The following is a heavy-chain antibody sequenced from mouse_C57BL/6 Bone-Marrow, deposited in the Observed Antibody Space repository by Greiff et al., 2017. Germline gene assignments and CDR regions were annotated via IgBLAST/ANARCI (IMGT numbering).Heavy chain of an antibody. CDR2: IDPENGDT. Sequence: EVQLQQSGAELVRPGASVKLSCTASGFNIKDDYMHWVKQRPEQGLEWIGGIDPENGDTEYASKFQGKATMTADTSSNTAYLQLSSLTSEDTAVFYGTTEEGSSYDESDGFDYWGQGTSVTVSS. CDR1: GFNIKDDY. D-gene: IGHD2-12*01. CDR3: TTEEGSSYDESDGFDY. J-gene: IGHJ4*01. V-gene: IGHV14-4*01.